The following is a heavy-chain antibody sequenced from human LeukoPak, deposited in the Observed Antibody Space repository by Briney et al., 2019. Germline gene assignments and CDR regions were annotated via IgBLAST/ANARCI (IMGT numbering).Heavy chain of an antibody. CDR3: ARWYSGSYWPKPIDY. Sequence: KASETLSLTCTVSGGSISSGGYYWSWIRQPPGKGLEWIGYIYHSGSTYYNSSLKSRVTISVDRSKNQFSLKLSSVTAADTAVYYCARWYSGSYWPKPIDYWGQGTLVTVSS. CDR2: IYHSGST. CDR1: GGSISSGGYY. J-gene: IGHJ4*02. V-gene: IGHV4-30-2*01. D-gene: IGHD1-26*01.